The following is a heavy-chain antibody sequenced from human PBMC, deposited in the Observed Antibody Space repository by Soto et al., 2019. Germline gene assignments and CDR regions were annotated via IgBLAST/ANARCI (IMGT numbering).Heavy chain of an antibody. V-gene: IGHV4-34*01. CDR2: VSHKGST. Sequence: SETLSLTCAVYGVSFSSYYWSWIRQSPEKGLEWIGEVSHKGSTNYNPSFNSRVTISVDTSTNQFPLKLTSVTAADTAASYGARETAAARSWFDYWGQGALVTVSS. CDR3: ARETAAARSWFDY. J-gene: IGHJ4*02. CDR1: GVSFSSYY. D-gene: IGHD2-15*01.